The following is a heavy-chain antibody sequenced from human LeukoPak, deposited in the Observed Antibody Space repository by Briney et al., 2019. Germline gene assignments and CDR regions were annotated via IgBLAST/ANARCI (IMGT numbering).Heavy chain of an antibody. CDR2: MNPNSGNT. J-gene: IGHJ3*02. CDR1: AYTFTSYD. V-gene: IGHV1-8*01. D-gene: IGHD3-16*02. Sequence: ASVKVSCKASAYTFTSYDINWVRQATGQGLEWMGWMNPNSGNTGYAQKFQGRVTMTRNTSISTAYMELSSLRSEDTAVYYCARVSAFGGVIVLVRDAFDIWGQGTMVTVSS. CDR3: ARVSAFGGVIVLVRDAFDI.